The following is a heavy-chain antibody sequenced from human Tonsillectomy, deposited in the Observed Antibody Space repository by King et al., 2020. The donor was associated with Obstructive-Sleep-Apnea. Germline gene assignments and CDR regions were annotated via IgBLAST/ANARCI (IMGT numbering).Heavy chain of an antibody. V-gene: IGHV3-9*01. J-gene: IGHJ6*02. Sequence: VQLVESGGGLVQPGRSLRLSCAASGFTFDDYAMHWVRQAPGKGLEWVSGISWNSGVIGYADSLKGRFTISRDNAKNSLYLQMNSLRAEDTALYYCAKDSGWRYYYYGIDVWGQGTTVTVSS. CDR2: ISWNSGVI. CDR1: GFTFDDYA. CDR3: AKDSGWRYYYYGIDV. D-gene: IGHD6-19*01.